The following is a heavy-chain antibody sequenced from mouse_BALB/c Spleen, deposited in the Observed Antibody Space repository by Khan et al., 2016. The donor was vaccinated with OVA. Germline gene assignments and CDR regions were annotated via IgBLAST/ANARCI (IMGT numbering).Heavy chain of an antibody. CDR2: ISSGGTYY. V-gene: IGHV5-6*01. Sequence: EVQVVESGGDLVKPGGSLKLSCATFGFTFSTYGMSWVRQTPDKRLEWVATISSGGTYYSYPDSVKGRFTISRYNGKNTLYMQMSSLKSEDTAMYYCARVAYYYDSEGFAYWGQGTLVTVSA. D-gene: IGHD1-1*01. CDR1: GFTFSTYG. CDR3: ARVAYYYDSEGFAY. J-gene: IGHJ3*01.